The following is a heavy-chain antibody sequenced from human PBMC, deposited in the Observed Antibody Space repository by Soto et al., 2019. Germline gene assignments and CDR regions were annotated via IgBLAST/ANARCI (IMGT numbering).Heavy chain of an antibody. V-gene: IGHV4-34*01. CDR2: INHSGST. J-gene: IGHJ2*01. CDR3: ARKTTGRYFDL. D-gene: IGHD1-1*01. CDR1: GGSFSGYY. Sequence: QVQLQQWGAGLLKPSETLSLTCAVYGGSFSGYYWSWIRQPPGKGLEWLGEINHSGSTNYNPSLKSRVTISVDTSKNQFSLKLSSVTAADTAVYYCARKTTGRYFDLWGRGTLVTVSS.